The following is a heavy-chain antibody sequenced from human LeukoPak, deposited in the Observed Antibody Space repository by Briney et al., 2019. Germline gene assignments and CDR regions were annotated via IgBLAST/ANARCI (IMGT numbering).Heavy chain of an antibody. CDR1: GFTVSSNY. CDR3: ARDWDSYASDY. CDR2: IYSGGST. Sequence: GGSLRLSCAASGFTVSSNYVSWVRQAPGKGLEWVSVIYSGGSTYYADSVKGRFTISRDNSKNTLYLQMNSLRAEDTAVYYCARDWDSYASDYWGQGTLVTVSS. J-gene: IGHJ4*02. V-gene: IGHV3-66*01. D-gene: IGHD5-18*01.